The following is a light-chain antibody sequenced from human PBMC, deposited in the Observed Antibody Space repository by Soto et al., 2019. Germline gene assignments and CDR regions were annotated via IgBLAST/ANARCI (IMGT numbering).Light chain of an antibody. CDR3: QQRSNWPLIT. CDR2: DAS. J-gene: IGKJ5*01. V-gene: IGKV3-11*01. Sequence: EIVFTQSPATLSLSPGERATLSCRASQSVSSYLAWYQQTPGQAPRLLIYDASNRANGIPGRFSGSGSGTDLTLTISSLEPEDFAVYYCQQRSNWPLITFGQGTRLEIK. CDR1: QSVSSY.